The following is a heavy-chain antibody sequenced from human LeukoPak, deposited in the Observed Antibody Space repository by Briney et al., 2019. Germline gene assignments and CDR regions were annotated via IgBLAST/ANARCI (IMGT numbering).Heavy chain of an antibody. CDR3: ARTPFDDSSGYYDY. J-gene: IGHJ4*02. CDR2: ISSSSSYI. Sequence: GGSLRLSCAASGFTFSSYSMNWVRQAPGKGLEWVSSISSSSSYIYYADSVKGRFTISRDNAKNSLYLQMNSLRAEDTAVCYCARTPFDDSSGYYDYWGQGTLVTVSS. CDR1: GFTFSSYS. V-gene: IGHV3-21*01. D-gene: IGHD3-22*01.